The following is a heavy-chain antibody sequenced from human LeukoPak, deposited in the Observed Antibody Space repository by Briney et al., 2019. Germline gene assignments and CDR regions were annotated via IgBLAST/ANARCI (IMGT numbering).Heavy chain of an antibody. CDR3: ARPRAYDSRDLDY. V-gene: IGHV3-74*01. CDR1: GFTFSSYW. Sequence: GGSLRLSCAVSGFTFSSYWMHWVRRAPGKGLVWVSRIDTDGTDTAYADSVKGRFTISRDNAKNTLYLQMNSLRAEDTAVYYCARPRAYDSRDLDYWGQGALVTVSS. D-gene: IGHD3-16*01. J-gene: IGHJ4*02. CDR2: IDTDGTDT.